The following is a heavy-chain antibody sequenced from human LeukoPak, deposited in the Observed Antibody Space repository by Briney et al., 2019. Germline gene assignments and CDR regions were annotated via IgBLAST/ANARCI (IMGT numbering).Heavy chain of an antibody. CDR3: ASAAAVAGSFDY. D-gene: IGHD6-19*01. J-gene: IGHJ4*02. CDR2: ISSSSSYT. Sequence: PGGSLRLSCAASGFXFSDYYISWIRQAPGKGLEWVSYISSSSSYTNYADSVKGRFTISRDNAKNSLYLQMNSLRAEDTAVYYCASAAAVAGSFDYWGQGTLVTVSS. CDR1: GFXFSDYY. V-gene: IGHV3-11*03.